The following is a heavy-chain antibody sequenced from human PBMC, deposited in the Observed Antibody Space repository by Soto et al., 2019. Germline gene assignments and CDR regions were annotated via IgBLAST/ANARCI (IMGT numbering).Heavy chain of an antibody. CDR3: AASWNFSVFN. CDR2: IYHSGST. J-gene: IGHJ4*02. V-gene: IGHV4-4*02. D-gene: IGHD1-7*01. Sequence: QVQLQESGPGLVKPSGTLSLTCAVSGGSISSNNWWSWVRQPPGRGVEWIGEIYHSGSTNYNPSRKSRVTMSVDKSNNHFSLKLSSVTAADTAVYYCAASWNFSVFNWGQGTLVIVSS. CDR1: GGSISSNNW.